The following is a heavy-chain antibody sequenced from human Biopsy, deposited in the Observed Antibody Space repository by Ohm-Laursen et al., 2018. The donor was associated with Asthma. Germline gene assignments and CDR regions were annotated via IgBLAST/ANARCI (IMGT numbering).Heavy chain of an antibody. CDR1: GGSISSSSYY. V-gene: IGHV4-39*01. CDR2: IYYSGST. Sequence: SDTLSLTCAVSGGSISSSSYYWGWIRRPPGKGLEFIGTIYYSGSTYYTPSLKSRVTLSVDASKNQFSLKLTSVTAADTAVYYCVSPPGYWGQGTRVTVSS. J-gene: IGHJ4*02. CDR3: VSPPGY.